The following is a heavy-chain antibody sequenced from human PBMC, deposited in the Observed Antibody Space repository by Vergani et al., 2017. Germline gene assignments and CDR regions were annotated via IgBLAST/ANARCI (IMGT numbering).Heavy chain of an antibody. V-gene: IGHV1-2*02. Sequence: QVQLVQSGAEVKKPGASVKVSCKASGYTFTGYYMHWVRQAPGQGLEWMGWINPNSGGTNYAQKFQGRVTITADKSTSTAYMELSSLRSEDTAVYYCARVEYSSSSDYYYGMDVWGQGTTVTVSS. CDR2: INPNSGGT. CDR1: GYTFTGYY. CDR3: ARVEYSSSSDYYYGMDV. D-gene: IGHD6-6*01. J-gene: IGHJ6*02.